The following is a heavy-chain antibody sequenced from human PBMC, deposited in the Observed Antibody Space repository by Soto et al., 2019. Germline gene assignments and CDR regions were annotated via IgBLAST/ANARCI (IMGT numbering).Heavy chain of an antibody. J-gene: IGHJ6*02. Sequence: PSETLSLTCAVSGYSISSGWYWGWIRQPPGKGLEWIGNIHHSGTTYYNPSLQSRVTISIDTSKNLFSLKLNSVTAADTAVYYCARAGDTMVRGVIIMKYYRMDVWGQGTTVTVYS. CDR1: GYSISSGWY. CDR3: ARAGDTMVRGVIIMKYYRMDV. V-gene: IGHV4-38-2*01. CDR2: IHHSGTT. D-gene: IGHD3-10*01.